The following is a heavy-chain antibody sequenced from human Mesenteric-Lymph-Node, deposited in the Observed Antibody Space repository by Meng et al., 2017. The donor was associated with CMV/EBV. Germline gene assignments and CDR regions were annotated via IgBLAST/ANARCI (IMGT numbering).Heavy chain of an antibody. CDR2: INHSGST. Sequence: QVQVTQWGAGLLKPSETVSVTCAVYSGSFSGYYWNWIRQSPEKGLEWIGEINHSGSTTYNPSFTSRIIISVDTSTNQISLNMSSVTAADTAVYYCARGSSYDILTGYFDYWGQGALVTVSS. J-gene: IGHJ4*02. D-gene: IGHD3-9*01. CDR3: ARGSSYDILTGYFDY. CDR1: SGSFSGYY. V-gene: IGHV4-34*01.